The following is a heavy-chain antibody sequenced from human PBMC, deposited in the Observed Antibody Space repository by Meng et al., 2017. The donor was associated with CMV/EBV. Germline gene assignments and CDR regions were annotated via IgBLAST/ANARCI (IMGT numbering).Heavy chain of an antibody. Sequence: ASVKVCKASGYTFTSYDINWVRQATGQGLEWMGWMNPNSGNTGYAQKFQGRVTITRNTSISTAYMELSSLRSEDTAVYYCARGGYGSGVPYGMDVWGQGTTVTVSS. V-gene: IGHV1-8*03. D-gene: IGHD3-10*01. CDR1: GYTFTSYD. CDR2: MNPNSGNT. J-gene: IGHJ6*02. CDR3: ARGGYGSGVPYGMDV.